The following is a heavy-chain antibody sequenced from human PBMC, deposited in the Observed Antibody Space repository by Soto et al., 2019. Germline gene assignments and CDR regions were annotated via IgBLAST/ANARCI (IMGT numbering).Heavy chain of an antibody. Sequence: QVQLQQWGAGPLRPLETLSLTCGVSGGSFSGYYWAWIRQYPGKGLEWIGEINDRGSINYNPSLKSRVSISVDTSKNHYSLTLRSVTAADTAVYYCAREIHDILTGPPWVWYFDLWGRGTLVTVSS. CDR1: GGSFSGYY. CDR2: INDRGSI. V-gene: IGHV4-34*01. CDR3: AREIHDILTGPPWVWYFDL. J-gene: IGHJ2*01. D-gene: IGHD3-9*01.